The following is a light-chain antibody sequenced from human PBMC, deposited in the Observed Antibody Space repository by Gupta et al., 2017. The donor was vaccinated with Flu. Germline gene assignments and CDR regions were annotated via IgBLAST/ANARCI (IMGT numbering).Light chain of an antibody. CDR3: CPNASSSTFV. J-gene: IGLJ1*01. CDR1: SSDVGSYNV. V-gene: IGLV2-23*01. CDR2: EGS. Sequence: ITISWTGTSSDVGSYNVVYWYQQHPVKTHNLIVYEGSKRPSAVASCFSGSKSGNTASLTISGPPEEDVDDYYLCPNASSSTFVFGTGTKVTVL.